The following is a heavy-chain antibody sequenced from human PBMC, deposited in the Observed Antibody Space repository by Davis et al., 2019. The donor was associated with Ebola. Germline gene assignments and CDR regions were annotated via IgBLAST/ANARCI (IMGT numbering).Heavy chain of an antibody. CDR1: GGTFSSYA. CDR2: IIPIFGTA. J-gene: IGHJ4*02. Sequence: SVKVSCKASGGTFSSYAISWVRQAPGQGLEWMGGIIPIFGTANYAQKFQGRVTITADESTSTAYMELSSLRSEDTAVYYCARGAADFWSGYLLFFDYWGQGTLVTVSS. CDR3: ARGAADFWSGYLLFFDY. D-gene: IGHD3-3*01. V-gene: IGHV1-69*13.